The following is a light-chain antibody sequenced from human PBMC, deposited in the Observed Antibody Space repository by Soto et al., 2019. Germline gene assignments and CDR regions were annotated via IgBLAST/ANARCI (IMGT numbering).Light chain of an antibody. CDR2: DAS. CDR3: QQYNSYWT. J-gene: IGKJ1*01. Sequence: DVQMTQSPSTLSASVGDRVTITCRASQSINNLLAWYQQKPGKAPKLLIFDASSLESGTPSRFSGRRSGTEFTLTISSLQPDDFATYYCQQYNSYWTFGQGTKVDIK. CDR1: QSINNL. V-gene: IGKV1-5*01.